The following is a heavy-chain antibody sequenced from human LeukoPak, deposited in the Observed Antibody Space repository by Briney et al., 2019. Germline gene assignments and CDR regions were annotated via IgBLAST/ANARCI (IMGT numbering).Heavy chain of an antibody. V-gene: IGHV3-21*01. CDR1: GFTFSSYA. D-gene: IGHD3-10*01. Sequence: GGSLRLSCAASGFTFSSYAMSWVRQAPGKGLEWVSSISSSSSYIYYADSVKGRFTISRDNAKNSLYLQMNSLRDEDTAVYYCARVGPLWFGELFTPLPYYYYYGMDVWGQGTTVTVSS. CDR2: ISSSSSYI. CDR3: ARVGPLWFGELFTPLPYYYYYGMDV. J-gene: IGHJ6*02.